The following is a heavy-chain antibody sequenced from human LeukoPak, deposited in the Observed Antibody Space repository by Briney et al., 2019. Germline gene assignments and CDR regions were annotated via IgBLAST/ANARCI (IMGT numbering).Heavy chain of an antibody. Sequence: GASVKVSCKASGYTFTSYYMHWVRQAPGQGLEWMGIINPSGGSTSYAQKFQGRVTMTRDMSTSTVYMELSSLRSEDTAVYYCARTYYYGSSGYSTALDAFDIWGQGTMVTVSS. CDR2: INPSGGST. D-gene: IGHD3-22*01. CDR3: ARTYYYGSSGYSTALDAFDI. V-gene: IGHV1-46*01. J-gene: IGHJ3*02. CDR1: GYTFTSYY.